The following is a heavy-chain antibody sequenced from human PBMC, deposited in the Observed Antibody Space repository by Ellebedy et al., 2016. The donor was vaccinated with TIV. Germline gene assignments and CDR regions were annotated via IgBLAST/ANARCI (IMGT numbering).Heavy chain of an antibody. CDR3: ARDRIVGSSSPYYNGMDV. CDR1: GYTFTSYY. Sequence: AASVKVSCKASGYTFTSYYMHWVRQAPGQGLEWMGVIDPSGGSTDYAQKFQGGVTMTRDTSTSTVYMELSSLRSDDTAVYYCARDRIVGSSSPYYNGMDVWGQGTTVTVSS. V-gene: IGHV1-46*01. D-gene: IGHD1-26*01. CDR2: IDPSGGST. J-gene: IGHJ6*02.